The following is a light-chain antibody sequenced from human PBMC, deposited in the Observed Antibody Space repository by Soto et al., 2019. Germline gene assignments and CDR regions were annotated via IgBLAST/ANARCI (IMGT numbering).Light chain of an antibody. Sequence: DIQMTQSPSTLSASVGDSVTITCRASQTLSSWVAWYQQKPGKAPKLLIYKASKLESGVPSRFSRSEDGTEFTIAISSLQPDDFATYFCLQYHSYPVTFGQGTKVDI. CDR3: LQYHSYPVT. V-gene: IGKV1-5*03. J-gene: IGKJ1*01. CDR1: QTLSSW. CDR2: KAS.